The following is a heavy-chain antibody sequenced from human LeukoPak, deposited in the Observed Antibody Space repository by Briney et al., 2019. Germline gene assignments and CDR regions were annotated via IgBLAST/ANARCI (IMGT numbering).Heavy chain of an antibody. CDR3: VKEGDYGYYFDY. D-gene: IGHD3-16*01. CDR2: ISSNGGST. Sequence: GSLRLSCSASGFPFSSYAMDWVRQAPGKGLEYVSTISSNGGSTYYADSVKGRFTISRDDSKNTLYLRMSSLRAEDTAVYYCVKEGDYGYYFDYWGQGTLVTVSS. J-gene: IGHJ4*02. CDR1: GFPFSSYA. V-gene: IGHV3-64D*06.